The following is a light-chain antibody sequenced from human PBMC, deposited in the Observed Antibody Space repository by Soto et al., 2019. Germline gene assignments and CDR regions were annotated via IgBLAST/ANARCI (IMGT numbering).Light chain of an antibody. Sequence: DIQMTQSPSSLSASVGDSVTITCRASQGINNYLAWYQQKPGKVPVLLIYSASTLKPGIPSRFSGGGAGTDFTLTISSLQPEDFATYYCQKYDSAPRTFGQGTKVDIK. V-gene: IGKV1-27*01. CDR3: QKYDSAPRT. CDR1: QGINNY. J-gene: IGKJ1*01. CDR2: SAS.